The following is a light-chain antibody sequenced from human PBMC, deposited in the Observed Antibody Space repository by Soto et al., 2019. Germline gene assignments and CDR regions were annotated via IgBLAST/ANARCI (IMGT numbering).Light chain of an antibody. Sequence: QSALTQPASVSGSPGQSITISCTGTSSDIGAYNFVSWYQQPPGKAPKRMLYEVNIRPSGVSNRFSGSKSGNTASLTISGLQAEDEADYYCTSWTTSTTMIFGGGTKLTV. V-gene: IGLV2-14*01. CDR2: EVN. CDR1: SSDIGAYNF. CDR3: TSWTTSTTMI. J-gene: IGLJ2*01.